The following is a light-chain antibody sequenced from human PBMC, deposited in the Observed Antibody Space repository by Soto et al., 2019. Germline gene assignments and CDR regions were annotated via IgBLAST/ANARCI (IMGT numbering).Light chain of an antibody. V-gene: IGKV3-20*01. Sequence: EIVLTQSPGTLSLSPGEGATLSCRASRSLSSSYLAWYQQRPGQAPRLLIYGASNRASDIPDRFTGSGSGTDFTLTISRLEPEDFAVYYCQQYGSLPWTFGQGTKVEIK. J-gene: IGKJ1*01. CDR3: QQYGSLPWT. CDR2: GAS. CDR1: RSLSSSY.